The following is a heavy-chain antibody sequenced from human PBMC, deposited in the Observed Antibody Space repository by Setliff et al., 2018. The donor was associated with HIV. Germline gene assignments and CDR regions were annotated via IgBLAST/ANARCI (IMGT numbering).Heavy chain of an antibody. D-gene: IGHD5-18*01. CDR2: FTNRGST. J-gene: IGHJ4*02. V-gene: IGHV4-61*02. Sequence: SETLSLTCTVSGGSISSGTYFWSWIRQPAGKGLEWIGRFTNRGSTDYNPSLKSRVTISIDRSRNQFSLKLSAVTAADTAVYFCARDPSDGYGHFDYWGQGALVTVSS. CDR3: ARDPSDGYGHFDY. CDR1: GGSISSGTYF.